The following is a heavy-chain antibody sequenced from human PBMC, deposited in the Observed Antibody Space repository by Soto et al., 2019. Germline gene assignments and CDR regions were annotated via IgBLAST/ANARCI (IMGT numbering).Heavy chain of an antibody. J-gene: IGHJ6*02. Sequence: EVQVVESGGGLVQPGGSLRLTCAASGFIVSDDYMTWVRQAPGKGLEWVSIIYSSGNTYYGDSVKDRFTISRDNSKNLLYLQMNSLRVEDTAIYYCASDPGDRNGMSAWGQGTTVTVSS. CDR2: IYSSGNT. CDR3: ASDPGDRNGMSA. CDR1: GFIVSDDY. V-gene: IGHV3-66*01. D-gene: IGHD1-26*01.